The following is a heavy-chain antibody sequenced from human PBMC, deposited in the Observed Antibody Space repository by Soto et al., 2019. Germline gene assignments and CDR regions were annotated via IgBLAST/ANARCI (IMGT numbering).Heavy chain of an antibody. CDR3: VKDYYDSSGYYSPAYYYYGMDV. D-gene: IGHD3-22*01. J-gene: IGHJ6*02. V-gene: IGHV1-18*04. Sequence: GASVKVSCKASGYTFTSYGISWVRQAPGQGLEWMGWISAYNGNTNYAQKLQGRVTMTKDTSTSTAYMELRGLRSDDTAVYYCVKDYYDSSGYYSPAYYYYGMDVWGQGTTVTVSS. CDR2: ISAYNGNT. CDR1: GYTFTSYG.